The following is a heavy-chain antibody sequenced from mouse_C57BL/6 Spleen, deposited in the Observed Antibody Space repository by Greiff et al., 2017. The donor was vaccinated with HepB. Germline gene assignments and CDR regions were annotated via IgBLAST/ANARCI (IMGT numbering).Heavy chain of an antibody. CDR2: IYPGDGDT. CDR3: ARRDPYWYFDV. Sequence: QVQLQQSGAELVKPGASVKISCKASGYAFSSYWMNWVKQRPGKGLEWIGQIYPGDGDTNYNGKFKGKATLTADKSSSTAYMQLSSLHSADSAVYFCARRDPYWYFDVGGAGTTVTVSS. CDR1: GYAFSSYW. V-gene: IGHV1-80*01. J-gene: IGHJ1*01.